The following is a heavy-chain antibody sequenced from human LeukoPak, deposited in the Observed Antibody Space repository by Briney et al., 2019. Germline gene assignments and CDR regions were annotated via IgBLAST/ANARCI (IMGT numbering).Heavy chain of an antibody. D-gene: IGHD3-10*01. V-gene: IGHV3-74*01. CDR3: VLLSLTPG. Sequence: GGSLRLSCAASGFTFSSYWMHWVRQAPGKGLVWVSRIKSDGTSTSYADSVKGRFTVSRDNAKNTLYLQMNGLRAEDTAVYYCVLLSLTPGWGQGTLVTVSS. J-gene: IGHJ4*02. CDR2: IKSDGTST. CDR1: GFTFSSYW.